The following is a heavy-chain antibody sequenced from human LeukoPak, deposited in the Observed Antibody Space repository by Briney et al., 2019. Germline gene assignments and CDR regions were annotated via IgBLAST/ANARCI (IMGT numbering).Heavy chain of an antibody. Sequence: GESLKISCKGSGYSFTSYWIGWVRQMPGKGLEWMGIIYPGDSDTRYSPSFQGQVTISADKSISTAYLQWSSLKASDTAMYYCARTIAVAGTWGDAFDIWGQGTTVTVSS. V-gene: IGHV5-51*01. J-gene: IGHJ3*02. D-gene: IGHD6-19*01. CDR3: ARTIAVAGTWGDAFDI. CDR1: GYSFTSYW. CDR2: IYPGDSDT.